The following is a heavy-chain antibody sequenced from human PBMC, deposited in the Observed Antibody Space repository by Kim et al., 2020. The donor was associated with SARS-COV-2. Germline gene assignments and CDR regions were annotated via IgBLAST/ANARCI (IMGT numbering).Heavy chain of an antibody. J-gene: IGHJ5*02. CDR2: IKSKTDGGTT. CDR1: GFTFSNAW. CDR3: TTDPTIVVVPAAIGGGYNWFDP. Sequence: GGSLRLSCAASGFTFSNAWMSWVRQAPGKGLEWVGRIKSKTDGGTTDYAAPVKGRFTISRDDSKNTLYLQMNSLKTEDTAVYYCTTDPTIVVVPAAIGGGYNWFDPWGQGTLVTVSS. D-gene: IGHD2-2*02. V-gene: IGHV3-15*01.